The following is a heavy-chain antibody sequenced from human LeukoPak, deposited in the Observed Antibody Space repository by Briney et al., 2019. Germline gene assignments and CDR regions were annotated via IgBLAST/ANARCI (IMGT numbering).Heavy chain of an antibody. J-gene: IGHJ4*02. D-gene: IGHD1-7*01. CDR3: AREDDWNYEDY. V-gene: IGHV3-7*01. CDR1: GSTFSTYW. Sequence: PGGSLRLSCAASGSTFSTYWMGWVRQAPGKGLEWVANIKQDGSEKYYVNSVKGRFTISRDNAKNSLYLQMNSLRAEDTAIYYCAREDDWNYEDYWGQGTLVTVSS. CDR2: IKQDGSEK.